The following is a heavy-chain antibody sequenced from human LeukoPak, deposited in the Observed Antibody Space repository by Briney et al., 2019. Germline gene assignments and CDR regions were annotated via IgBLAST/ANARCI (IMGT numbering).Heavy chain of an antibody. CDR1: GGSISSYY. V-gene: IGHV4-59*01. J-gene: IGHJ4*02. Sequence: SETLSLTCTVSGGSISSYYWSWIRQPPGKGLEWIGYIYYSGSTNYNPSLKSRVTISVDTSKNQFSLKLSSVTAADTAVYYCARVEGGYDNFDYWGQGTLATVSS. D-gene: IGHD5-12*01. CDR3: ARVEGGYDNFDY. CDR2: IYYSGST.